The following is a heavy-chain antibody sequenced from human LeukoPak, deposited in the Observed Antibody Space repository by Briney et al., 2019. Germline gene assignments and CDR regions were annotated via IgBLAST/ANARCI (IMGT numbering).Heavy chain of an antibody. CDR2: ISGSGGST. V-gene: IGHV3-23*01. CDR3: AHGAMYQLDY. D-gene: IGHD2-2*01. CDR1: GFTFSSYG. Sequence: PGGTLRLSCAASGFTFSSYGMSWVRQAPGKGLEWVSAISGSGGSTYYADSVKSRFTISRDNSKNTLFLQMNSLRAEDTAVYYCAHGAMYQLDYWGQGTLVIVSS. J-gene: IGHJ4*02.